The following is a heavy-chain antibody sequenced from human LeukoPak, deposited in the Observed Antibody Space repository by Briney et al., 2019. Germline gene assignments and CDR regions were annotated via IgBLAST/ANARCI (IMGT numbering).Heavy chain of an antibody. D-gene: IGHD3-22*01. V-gene: IGHV3-30*01. CDR3: ARSFMIVVVTPGYMDV. CDR1: GFTFSSSA. J-gene: IGHJ6*03. Sequence: GACLRPSCAASGFTFSSSAIHWVRQPPGKGLGWVAVISYDGSNKYYADSVKGRFTISRDNSKNTLYLQMNSLRAEDTAVYYCARSFMIVVVTPGYMDVWGKGATVTVSS. CDR2: ISYDGSNK.